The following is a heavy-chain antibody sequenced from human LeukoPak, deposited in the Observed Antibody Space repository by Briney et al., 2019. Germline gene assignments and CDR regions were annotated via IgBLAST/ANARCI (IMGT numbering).Heavy chain of an antibody. J-gene: IGHJ4*02. CDR2: IYWDDDK. D-gene: IGHD2-21*01. Sequence: ESGPTLVKPTQTLTLTCTFSGFSLSTSGVGVGWIRQPPGKAPEWLALIYWDDDKRYSPSLKSRLTITKDTSKNQVVLTMTNMDPVDTATYYCAHRFFEVAGFDYWGQGTLVTVSS. CDR3: AHRFFEVAGFDY. V-gene: IGHV2-5*02. CDR1: GFSLSTSGVG.